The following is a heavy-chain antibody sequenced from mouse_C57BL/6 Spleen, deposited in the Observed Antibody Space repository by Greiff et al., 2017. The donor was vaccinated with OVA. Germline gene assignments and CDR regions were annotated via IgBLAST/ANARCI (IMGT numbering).Heavy chain of an antibody. D-gene: IGHD1-1*02. V-gene: IGHV5-17*01. Sequence: EVKLVESGGGLVKPGGSLKLSCAASGFTFSDYGMHWVRQAPEKGLEWVAYISSGSSTIYYADTVKGRFTISRDNAKNTLFLQMTSLRSEDTAMYYCASMEFSWYFDVWGTGTTVTVSS. CDR3: ASMEFSWYFDV. J-gene: IGHJ1*03. CDR1: GFTFSDYG. CDR2: ISSGSSTI.